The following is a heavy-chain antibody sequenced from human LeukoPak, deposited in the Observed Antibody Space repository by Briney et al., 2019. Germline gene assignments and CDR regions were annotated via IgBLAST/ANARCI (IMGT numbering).Heavy chain of an antibody. Sequence: ASVKVSCKASGYTFTSYDINWVRQATGQGLEWMGWMNPNSGNTGYAQKFQGRVTMTRNTSISTAYMELSSLRSEDTAVYYCARVSTYFGVVIDFDYWSQGTLVTVSP. CDR2: MNPNSGNT. D-gene: IGHD3-3*01. J-gene: IGHJ4*02. CDR1: GYTFTSYD. CDR3: ARVSTYFGVVIDFDY. V-gene: IGHV1-8*01.